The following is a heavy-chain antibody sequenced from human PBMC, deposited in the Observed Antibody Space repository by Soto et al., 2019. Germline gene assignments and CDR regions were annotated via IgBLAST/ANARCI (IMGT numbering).Heavy chain of an antibody. Sequence: ASVKVSCKASGYTFTSYYMHWVRQAPGQGLEWMGIINPSGGSTSYAQKFQGRVTMTRDTSTSTVYMELSSLRSEDTAVYYCARDLGRWGGVAATRRSDPVGYWGQGTLVTVSS. V-gene: IGHV1-46*01. CDR3: ARDLGRWGGVAATRRSDPVGY. CDR1: GYTFTSYY. CDR2: INPSGGST. J-gene: IGHJ4*02. D-gene: IGHD2-15*01.